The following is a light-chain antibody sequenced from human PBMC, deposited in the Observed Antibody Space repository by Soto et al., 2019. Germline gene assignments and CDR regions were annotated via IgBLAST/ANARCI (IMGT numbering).Light chain of an antibody. V-gene: IGLV1-36*01. CDR1: SSNIGNNA. J-gene: IGLJ2*01. Sequence: QPVLTQPPSVSEAPRQRVTISCSGSSSNIGNNAVNWYQQLPGKAPKLLMYYDDLLPSGVSDRFSGSKSGTSASLAISGLQSEDEADYYCAAWDDILNGVVFGGGTKVTVL. CDR3: AAWDDILNGVV. CDR2: YDD.